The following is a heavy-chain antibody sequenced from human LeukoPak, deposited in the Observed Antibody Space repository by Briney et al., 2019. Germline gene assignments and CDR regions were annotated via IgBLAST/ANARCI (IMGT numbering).Heavy chain of an antibody. J-gene: IGHJ4*02. D-gene: IGHD4-17*01. CDR2: VYRGGSNT. V-gene: IGHV3-9*01. Sequence: GRSLRLSCAASGFTFDDYSMHWVRQDPGKGLVWVSRVYRGGSNTVYADSVKGRFTISRDNAKNSLYLQMNSLRAEDTAFYYCVKSSYGDYVGPYYFDYWGQGTLVTVSS. CDR1: GFTFDDYS. CDR3: VKSSYGDYVGPYYFDY.